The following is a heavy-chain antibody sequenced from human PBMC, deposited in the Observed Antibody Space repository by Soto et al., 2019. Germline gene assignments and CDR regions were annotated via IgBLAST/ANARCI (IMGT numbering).Heavy chain of an antibody. CDR1: GGSISGGDYH. J-gene: IGHJ5*02. D-gene: IGHD2-2*01. CDR3: AAGSCSSSGCYWFDP. Sequence: PSETLSLTCTVSGGSISGGDYHWSWIRQPPGKGLEWVGYIYDSATYYNPSLKSGVIISVDTSKNRFSLQLSSVTAADTAVYYCAAGSCSSSGCYWFDPWGQGTLVTVSS. CDR2: IYDSAT. V-gene: IGHV4-30-4*01.